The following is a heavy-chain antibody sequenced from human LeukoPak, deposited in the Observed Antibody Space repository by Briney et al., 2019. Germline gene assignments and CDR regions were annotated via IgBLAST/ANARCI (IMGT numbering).Heavy chain of an antibody. Sequence: GGSLRLSCAASGFTFSSYEMHWVRQAPGKGLEWISYISSSGSSIYYADSVKGRFTISRDNGKNSLYLQMNSLRAEDTAVYYCARVHYNTAMVDIDYWGQGTLVTV. V-gene: IGHV3-48*03. D-gene: IGHD5-18*01. CDR2: ISSSGSSI. CDR3: ARVHYNTAMVDIDY. J-gene: IGHJ4*02. CDR1: GFTFSSYE.